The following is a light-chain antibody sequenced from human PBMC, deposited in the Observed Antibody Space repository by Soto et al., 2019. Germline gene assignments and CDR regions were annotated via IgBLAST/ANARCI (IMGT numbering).Light chain of an antibody. CDR2: DAS. CDR3: QQYGSSPYT. J-gene: IGKJ2*01. V-gene: IGKV3-20*01. Sequence: EIVLTQSPGTLSLSPGERATLSCRASQSVSSSYLAWHQQKPGQAPRLLIYDASSRATGIPDRFSGSGSGTDFTLTISRLEPVDFAVYYCQQYGSSPYTFGQGTKLEIK. CDR1: QSVSSSY.